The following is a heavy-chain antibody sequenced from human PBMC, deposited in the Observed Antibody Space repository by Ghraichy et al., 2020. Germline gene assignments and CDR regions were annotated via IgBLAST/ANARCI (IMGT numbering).Heavy chain of an antibody. Sequence: ESLNISCTVSGGSFSSRYWSWIRQPPGKGLEWIGYIYSSGSTNYNPSLKSRVTISVDTPKNQFSLKLSSVTAADTAVYYCARRFWSGFFDSWGQGTLVTVSS. J-gene: IGHJ4*02. V-gene: IGHV4-59*08. CDR2: IYSSGST. D-gene: IGHD3-3*01. CDR3: ARRFWSGFFDS. CDR1: GGSFSSRY.